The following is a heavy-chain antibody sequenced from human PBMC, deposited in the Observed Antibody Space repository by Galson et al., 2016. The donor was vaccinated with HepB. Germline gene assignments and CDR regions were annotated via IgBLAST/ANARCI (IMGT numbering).Heavy chain of an antibody. CDR2: IYTSGST. V-gene: IGHV4-61*02. D-gene: IGHD2-15*01. Sequence: TLSLTCTVSGGPISSGSYYWRWIRQPAGKGLEWIGRIYTSGSTNYNPSLKSRVTISVDTSKNQFSLKLSSVTAADTAVYYCAREVVVVAAPWAFDIWGQGTMVTVSS. CDR1: GGPISSGSYY. J-gene: IGHJ3*02. CDR3: AREVVVVAAPWAFDI.